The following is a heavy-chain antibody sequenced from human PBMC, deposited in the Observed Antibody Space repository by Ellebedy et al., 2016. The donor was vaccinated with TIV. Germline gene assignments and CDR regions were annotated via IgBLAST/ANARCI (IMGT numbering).Heavy chain of an antibody. CDR1: GFTFSRYG. D-gene: IGHD4-11*01. V-gene: IGHV3-30*18. CDR3: AKAPPVDGSGHNNNYYFHY. Sequence: GESLKISXAASGFTFSRYGMHWVRQAPGMGLEWVALISYGGSRTYYADSVKGRFTVSRDDSKNTLYLQMNSLRPEDTAVYYCAKAPPVDGSGHNNNYYFHYWGQGTLVTVSS. CDR2: ISYGGSRT. J-gene: IGHJ4*02.